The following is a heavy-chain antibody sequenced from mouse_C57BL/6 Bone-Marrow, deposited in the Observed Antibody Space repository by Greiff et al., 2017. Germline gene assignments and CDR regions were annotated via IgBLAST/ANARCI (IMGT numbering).Heavy chain of an antibody. CDR3: ARYDYDKGRHYYAMDY. CDR2: INPSSGYT. Sequence: VKLQESGAELARPGASVKMSCKASGYTFTSYTMHWVKQRLGQGLEWIGYINPSSGYTKYNQKFKDKATLTADKASSTACMQLSSLTSEDSAVYYCARYDYDKGRHYYAMDYWGQGTSVTVSS. D-gene: IGHD2-4*01. V-gene: IGHV1-4*01. J-gene: IGHJ4*01. CDR1: GYTFTSYT.